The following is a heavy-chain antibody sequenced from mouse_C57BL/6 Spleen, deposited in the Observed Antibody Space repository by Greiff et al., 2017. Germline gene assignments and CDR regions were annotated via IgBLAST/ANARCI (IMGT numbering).Heavy chain of an antibody. CDR2: INPSSGYT. J-gene: IGHJ4*01. CDR3: ANYDGCGAMDY. Sequence: QVQLQQSGAELARPGASVKMSCKASGYTFTSYTMHWVKQRPGQGLEWIGYINPSSGYTKYNQKFKDKATMTADKSSSTAYMQLSSLTSEDSAVYYCANYDGCGAMDYWGQGTSVTVSS. D-gene: IGHD2-3*01. V-gene: IGHV1-4*01. CDR1: GYTFTSYT.